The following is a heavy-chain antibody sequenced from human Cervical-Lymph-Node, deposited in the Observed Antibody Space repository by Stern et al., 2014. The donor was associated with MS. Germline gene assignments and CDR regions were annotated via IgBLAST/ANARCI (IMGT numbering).Heavy chain of an antibody. J-gene: IGHJ4*02. Sequence: QVQLQQWGAGLLKPSETLSLTCAVYGGSFSGYYWSWIRQPPGQGLEWIGEINHSGSTNYNPSLKSRVTISVDTSKNQFSLKLSSVTAADTAVYYCARDVRGHRSSWMAYWGQGTLVTVSS. V-gene: IGHV4-34*01. D-gene: IGHD6-13*01. CDR2: INHSGST. CDR3: ARDVRGHRSSWMAY. CDR1: GGSFSGYY.